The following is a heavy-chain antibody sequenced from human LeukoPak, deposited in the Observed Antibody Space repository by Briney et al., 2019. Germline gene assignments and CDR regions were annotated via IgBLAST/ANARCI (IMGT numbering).Heavy chain of an antibody. Sequence: GALRLSCAASGLTVSSSYMSWVRQAPGKGLEWVSVIYSGGDTYYADSVKGRFTISRDNSKNSLYLQMNTLRAEDTAIYYCATDSPDYGGKGFDYWGQGTLVTVSS. V-gene: IGHV3-53*01. CDR1: GLTVSSSY. CDR2: IYSGGDT. J-gene: IGHJ4*02. CDR3: ATDSPDYGGKGFDY. D-gene: IGHD4-23*01.